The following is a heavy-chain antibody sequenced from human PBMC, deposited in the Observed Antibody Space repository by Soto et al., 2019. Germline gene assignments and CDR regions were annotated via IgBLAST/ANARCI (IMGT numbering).Heavy chain of an antibody. CDR3: ARGTYGDYSPYYYGMDV. CDR1: GGSMSSGTYY. D-gene: IGHD4-17*01. V-gene: IGHV4-39*02. Sequence: KASETLSLTCAVSGGSMSSGTYYWGWIRQPPGKGLDWIGSIYYSGTTYYSPSLKSRVAISVDTSKKYFSLRLRSVTAADTAVYYCARGTYGDYSPYYYGMDVWGQGTTVTVSS. J-gene: IGHJ6*02. CDR2: IYYSGTT.